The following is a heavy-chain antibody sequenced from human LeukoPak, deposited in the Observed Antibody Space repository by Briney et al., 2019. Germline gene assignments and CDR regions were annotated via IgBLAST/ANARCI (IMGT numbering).Heavy chain of an antibody. D-gene: IGHD3-16*02. CDR2: IYPGDSDT. J-gene: IGHJ3*02. Sequence: GESLKISCKGSGSSFTSYWIGWVRQMPGKGLEWMGIIYPGDSDTRYSPSFQGQVTISADKSISTAYLQWSSLKASDTAMYYCARLGPKTPYYDYVWGSYRYDAFDIWGQGTMVTVSS. CDR1: GSSFTSYW. V-gene: IGHV5-51*01. CDR3: ARLGPKTPYYDYVWGSYRYDAFDI.